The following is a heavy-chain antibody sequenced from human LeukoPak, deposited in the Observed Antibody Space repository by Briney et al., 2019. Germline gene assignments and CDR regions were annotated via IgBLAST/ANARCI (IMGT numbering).Heavy chain of an antibody. CDR2: INQEGSEK. J-gene: IGHJ4*02. Sequence: PGGSLRLSCAASGFTFRAYWMGWVRQAPGKGLEWVANINQEGSEKDYVDSVKGRFTISRDNAKNSLYLQMNTLRAEDTAVYFCARLRYTYGKNFDYWGQGALVTVSS. CDR3: ARLRYTYGKNFDY. V-gene: IGHV3-7*01. D-gene: IGHD5-18*01. CDR1: GFTFRAYW.